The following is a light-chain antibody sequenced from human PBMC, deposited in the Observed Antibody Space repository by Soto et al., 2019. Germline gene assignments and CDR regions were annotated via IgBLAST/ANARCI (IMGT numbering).Light chain of an antibody. CDR2: SNN. Sequence: QSVLTQPPSASGTPGQRVTISCSGSSSNIGSNTVNWYQQLPGTAPKLLSYSNNQRTSGVPDRFSGSKSGASASLAISGLQSEDEADSYCAAWDDSLNGFVVFGGGTTLTVL. V-gene: IGLV1-44*01. CDR3: AAWDDSLNGFVV. J-gene: IGLJ2*01. CDR1: SSNIGSNT.